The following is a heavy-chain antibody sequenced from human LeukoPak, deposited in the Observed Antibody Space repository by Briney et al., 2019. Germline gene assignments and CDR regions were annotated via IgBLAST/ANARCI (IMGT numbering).Heavy chain of an antibody. Sequence: ASVKVSCKASGYTFTSYDINWVRQATGQGLEWMGWMNPNSGNTGYAQKFQGRVTITRNTSISTAYMELSSLRSEDTAVYYCARSIAAQRYDAFDIWGQGTMVTVSS. V-gene: IGHV1-8*03. D-gene: IGHD6-6*01. CDR1: GYTFTSYD. CDR2: MNPNSGNT. J-gene: IGHJ3*02. CDR3: ARSIAAQRYDAFDI.